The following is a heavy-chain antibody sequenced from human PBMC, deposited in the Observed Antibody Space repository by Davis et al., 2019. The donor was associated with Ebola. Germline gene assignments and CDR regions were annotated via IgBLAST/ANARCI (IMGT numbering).Heavy chain of an antibody. J-gene: IGHJ3*01. CDR3: ARESSGHYDAFDV. Sequence: SETLSLTCAVSGGSISSSNWWSWVRQPPGKGLEWIGEIYHSGSTNYNPSLKSRVTISVDKSKNQFSLKLNSVTAADTAVYYCARESSGHYDAFDVWGQGAMVIVSS. CDR2: IYHSGST. CDR1: GGSISSSNW. D-gene: IGHD3-22*01. V-gene: IGHV4-4*02.